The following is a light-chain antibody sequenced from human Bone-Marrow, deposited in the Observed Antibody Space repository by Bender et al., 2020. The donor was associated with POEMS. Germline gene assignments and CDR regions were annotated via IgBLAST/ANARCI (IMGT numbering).Light chain of an antibody. V-gene: IGLV2-23*01. CDR3: CSYADNSVWV. J-gene: IGLJ3*02. CDR2: EGS. Sequence: QSALTQPASVSGSPGQSITISCTATSSDVGNFYLVSWYQQYPGKAPKLLIYEGSKRPSGVSSRFSGSKSDNTASLTISGLQAEDEADFYCCSYADNSVWVFGGGTKLTVL. CDR1: SSDVGNFYL.